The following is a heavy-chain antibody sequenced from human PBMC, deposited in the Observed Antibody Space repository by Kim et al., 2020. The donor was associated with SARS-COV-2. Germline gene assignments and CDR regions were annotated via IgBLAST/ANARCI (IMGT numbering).Heavy chain of an antibody. D-gene: IGHD6-13*01. Sequence: GGSLRLSCAASGFTFSSYGMHWVRQAPGKGLEWVAVISYDGSNKYYADSVKGRFTISRDNSKNTLYLQMNSLRAEDTAVYYCARHPYSSSWYDAFDFWG. V-gene: IGHV3-33*05. J-gene: IGHJ3*01. CDR1: GFTFSSYG. CDR2: ISYDGSNK. CDR3: ARHPYSSSWYDAFDF.